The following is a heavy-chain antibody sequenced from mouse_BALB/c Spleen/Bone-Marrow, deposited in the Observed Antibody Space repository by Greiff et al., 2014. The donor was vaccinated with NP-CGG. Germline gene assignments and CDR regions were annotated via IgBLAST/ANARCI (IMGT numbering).Heavy chain of an antibody. D-gene: IGHD1-1*01. Sequence: VQLQQSGAELVGPGASVTLSCKASGYTFTDYEMHWVKQTPVHGLEWIGAIDPETGGTAYNQKFKGMATLTADKSSSTAYMELRSLTSEDSAVYYCTREGYYGSSPAWFAYWGQGTLVTVSA. V-gene: IGHV1-15*01. J-gene: IGHJ3*01. CDR3: TREGYYGSSPAWFAY. CDR1: GYTFTDYE. CDR2: IDPETGGT.